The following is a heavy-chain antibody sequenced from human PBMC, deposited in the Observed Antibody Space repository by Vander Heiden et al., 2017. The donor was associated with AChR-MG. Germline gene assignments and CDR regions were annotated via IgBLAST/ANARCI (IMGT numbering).Heavy chain of an antibody. CDR1: GASISSGSYY. D-gene: IGHD1-26*01. CDR2: IYTSGST. V-gene: IGHV4-61*02. CDR3: AREELGLQDY. J-gene: IGHJ4*02. Sequence: QVQLQESGPGLVKPSPTLSLICPVSGASISSGSYYWSWIRQPAGKGLEWIGRIYTSGSTNYNPSLKSRVTISVDTSKNQFSLKLSSVTAADTAVYYCAREELGLQDYWGQGTLVTVSS.